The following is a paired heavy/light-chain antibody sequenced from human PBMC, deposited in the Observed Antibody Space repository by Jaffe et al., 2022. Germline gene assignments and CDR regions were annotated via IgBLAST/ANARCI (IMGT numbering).Heavy chain of an antibody. CDR1: GGTFSSYA. CDR3: ARDLLRYYYGSGSYYNSDDAFDI. D-gene: IGHD3-10*01. Sequence: QVQLVQSGAEVKKPGSSVKVSCKASGGTFSSYAISWVRQAPGQGLEWMGGIIPIFGTANYAQKFQGRVTITTDESTSTAYMELSSLRSEDTAVYYCARDLLRYYYGSGSYYNSDDAFDIWGQGTMVTVSS. V-gene: IGHV1-69*05. J-gene: IGHJ3*02. CDR2: IIPIFGTA.
Light chain of an antibody. CDR1: QSVSSN. CDR2: GAS. CDR3: QQYNNWPPGRT. J-gene: IGKJ2*01. V-gene: IGKV3-15*01. Sequence: EIVMTQSPATLSVSPGERATLSCRASQSVSSNLAWYQQKPGQAPRLLIYGASTRATGIPARFSGSGSGTEFTLTISSLQSEDFAVYYCQQYNNWPPGRTFGQGTKLEIK.